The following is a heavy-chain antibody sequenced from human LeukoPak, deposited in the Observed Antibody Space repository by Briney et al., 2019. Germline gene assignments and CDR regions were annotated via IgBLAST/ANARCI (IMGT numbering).Heavy chain of an antibody. CDR3: AKGVGRGYGSGTNPQFDP. V-gene: IGHV3-30*18. D-gene: IGHD3-10*01. J-gene: IGHJ5*02. CDR2: ISYDGGNK. Sequence: PGGSLRLSCAPSGFTFRRYGMHWVPQAPGKGLEGVAVISYDGGNKYYADSVKGRFTISRDNSKNTLYLQMNSLRAEDTAVYYCAKGVGRGYGSGTNPQFDPWGQGTLVTVSS. CDR1: GFTFRRYG.